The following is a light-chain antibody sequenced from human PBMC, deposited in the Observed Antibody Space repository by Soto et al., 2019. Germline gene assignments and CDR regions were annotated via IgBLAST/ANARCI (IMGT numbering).Light chain of an antibody. Sequence: QAVVTQPASVSGSPGQSITISCTGTSSDVGGYNFVSWYQQYPGKAPKLIIYEVTDRPSGVSNRFSGSKSGSTASLTISGLQAEDEADYYCSSYTRRNTLAFGGGTKLTVL. J-gene: IGLJ2*01. V-gene: IGLV2-14*01. CDR3: SSYTRRNTLA. CDR2: EVT. CDR1: SSDVGGYNF.